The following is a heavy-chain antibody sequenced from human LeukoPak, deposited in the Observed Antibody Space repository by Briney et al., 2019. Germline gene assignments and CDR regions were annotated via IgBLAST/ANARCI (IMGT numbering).Heavy chain of an antibody. D-gene: IGHD3-10*01. V-gene: IGHV1-18*01. CDR3: ARTGSGSYRPARYYYYMDV. CDR1: GGTFSSYA. J-gene: IGHJ6*03. Sequence: ASVKVSCKASGGTFSSYAISWVRQAPGQGLEWMGWISAYNGNTNYAQKLQGRVTMTTDTSTSTAYMELRSLRSDDTAVYYCARTGSGSYRPARYYYYMDVWGKGTTVTVSS. CDR2: ISAYNGNT.